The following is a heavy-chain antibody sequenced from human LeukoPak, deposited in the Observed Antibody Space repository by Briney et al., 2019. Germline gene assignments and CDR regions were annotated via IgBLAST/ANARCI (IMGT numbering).Heavy chain of an antibody. CDR1: GFTFSSYG. Sequence: RGSLRLSCAASGFTFSSYGMHWVRQAPGKGLEWVAVISYDGSNKYYADSVKGRFTISRDNSKNTLYLQMNSLRAEDTAVYYCARESYYGSGSYGGFDYWGQGTLVTVSS. CDR2: ISYDGSNK. J-gene: IGHJ4*02. CDR3: ARESYYGSGSYGGFDY. D-gene: IGHD3-10*01. V-gene: IGHV3-30*03.